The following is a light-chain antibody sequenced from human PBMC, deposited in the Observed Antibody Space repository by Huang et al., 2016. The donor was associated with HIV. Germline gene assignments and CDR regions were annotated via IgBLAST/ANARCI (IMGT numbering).Light chain of an antibody. CDR3: QQYYSSPPLT. Sequence: DIQMTQSPSSLSASVGDGATITCRASQGISNSLAWYQQKPGKAPKLLLYAASRLESGVPSRFSGSGSGTDYALTISSLQPEDLATYYCQQYYSSPPLTFGGGTKVEIK. CDR2: AAS. CDR1: QGISNS. V-gene: IGKV1-NL1*01. J-gene: IGKJ4*01.